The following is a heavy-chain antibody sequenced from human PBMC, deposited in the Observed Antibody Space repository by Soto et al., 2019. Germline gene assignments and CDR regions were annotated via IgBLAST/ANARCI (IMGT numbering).Heavy chain of an antibody. CDR1: GFTFNTYD. J-gene: IGHJ5*02. Sequence: EVQLVESGGGLVKPGGSLRLSCAASGFTFNTYDMNWVRQAPGKGLEWVSSITTSSAYIYYAYSLKGRITISRDNANNSLFLQMNSLRAEDTAVYYCVRSGTARLLRHSWFDTWGQGTLVTVSS. CDR3: VRSGTARLLRHSWFDT. CDR2: ITTSSAYI. V-gene: IGHV3-21*01. D-gene: IGHD2-21*01.